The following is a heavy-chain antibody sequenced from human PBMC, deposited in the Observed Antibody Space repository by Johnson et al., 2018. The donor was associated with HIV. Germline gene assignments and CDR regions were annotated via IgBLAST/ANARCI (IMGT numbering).Heavy chain of an antibody. V-gene: IGHV3-43*01. J-gene: IGHJ3*02. CDR1: GFTFDDNT. Sequence: VQLVESVGVVVQPGGSLRLSCAASGFTFDDNTMHWVRQAPGKGLEWVSLISWDGGSTYYADSVKGRFTISRDNSKNSLYLQMNSLRTEDTALYYCARERDDSSGYYYHDAFDIWGQGTMVTVSS. D-gene: IGHD3-22*01. CDR3: ARERDDSSGYYYHDAFDI. CDR2: ISWDGGST.